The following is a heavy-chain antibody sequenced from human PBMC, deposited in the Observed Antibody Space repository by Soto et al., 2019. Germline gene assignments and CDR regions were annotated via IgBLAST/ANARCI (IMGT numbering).Heavy chain of an antibody. CDR1: GLTFNSYW. CDR2: LNSDGSSK. V-gene: IGHV3-74*01. Sequence: EVQLVESGGGLVQPGGSLRLSCAASGLTFNSYWMHWVRQAPGKGLVWVSRLNSDGSSKYYGDSMKGRFTISRDNDENTMYLQMNSLRDEDTAVYFCARGLKNYYAMDVWGQGTTVTVSS. CDR3: ARGLKNYYAMDV. J-gene: IGHJ6*02. D-gene: IGHD3-16*01.